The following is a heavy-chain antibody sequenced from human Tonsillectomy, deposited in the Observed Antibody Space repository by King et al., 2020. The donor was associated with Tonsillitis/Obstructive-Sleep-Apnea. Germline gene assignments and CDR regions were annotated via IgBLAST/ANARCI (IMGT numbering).Heavy chain of an antibody. CDR2: IKQDGIEK. V-gene: IGHV3-7*01. J-gene: IGHJ3*02. Sequence: VQLVESGGGLVQPGGSLRLSCAASGFSFSRHYMSWVRQAPGKGLEWVANIKQDGIEKFYADCLKGRFSISRDNAKNSLYLQMNSLRAEDTAVYYCAGVAVLATSMDDASDIWGQGTMVTVSS. CDR3: AGVAVLATSMDDASDI. D-gene: IGHD2-8*01. CDR1: GFSFSRHY.